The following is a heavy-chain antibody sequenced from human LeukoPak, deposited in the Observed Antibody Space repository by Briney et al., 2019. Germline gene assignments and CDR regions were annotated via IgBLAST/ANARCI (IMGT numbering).Heavy chain of an antibody. CDR2: ISWNSGSI. CDR3: AKDGYGLLNWYFNL. J-gene: IGHJ2*01. Sequence: RPGRSLRLSCAASGFTFDDYAMHWVRQAPGKGLEGVSGISWNSGSIGYADSVKGRFTISRDNAKNSLYLQMNSLRAEDTALYYCAKDGYGLLNWYFNLWGRGTLVTVSS. D-gene: IGHD4-17*01. CDR1: GFTFDDYA. V-gene: IGHV3-9*01.